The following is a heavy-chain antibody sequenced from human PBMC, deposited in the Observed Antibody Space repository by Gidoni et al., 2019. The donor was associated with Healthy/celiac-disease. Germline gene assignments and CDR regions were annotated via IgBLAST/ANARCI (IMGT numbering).Heavy chain of an antibody. D-gene: IGHD2-21*01. CDR1: GFSLSNTRMG. CDR2: IFSNDEK. J-gene: IGHJ5*02. CDR3: ARLVVSTSSSWFDP. V-gene: IGHV2-26*01. Sequence: QVTLKESGPVVVKPTETLTLTCTVSGFSLSNTRMGVSCIRQPPGKGLEWLAHIFSNDEKSYNRSLKSRLTISEDIYKSQVVLTMTNMDPVDTATYYCARLVVSTSSSWFDPWGPGILVTVSS.